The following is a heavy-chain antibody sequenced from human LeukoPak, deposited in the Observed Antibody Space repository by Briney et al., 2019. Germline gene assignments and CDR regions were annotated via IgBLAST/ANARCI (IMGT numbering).Heavy chain of an antibody. CDR2: IYRSGNT. V-gene: IGHV4-38-2*02. CDR1: GYSISSGFL. J-gene: IGHJ5*02. Sequence: SETLSLTCAVSGYSISSGFLWGWIRQPPGRGLEWFGIIYRSGNTYYNPSLKRRITMSVDTSKNQFSLKLSSVTAADTAVYYCAREPRWLTPDCNSVGCYVNWFDPWGQGTLVTVSS. CDR3: AREPRWLTPDCNSVGCYVNWFDP. D-gene: IGHD2/OR15-2a*01.